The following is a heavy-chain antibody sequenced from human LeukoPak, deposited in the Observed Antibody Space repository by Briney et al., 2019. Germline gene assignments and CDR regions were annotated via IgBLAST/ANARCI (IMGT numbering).Heavy chain of an antibody. V-gene: IGHV1-8*01. D-gene: IGHD5-18*01. J-gene: IGHJ4*02. CDR2: MNPNSGNT. CDR1: GYTFTSYD. CDR3: ARGKSGDTAMGS. Sequence: GASVKVSCKASGYTFTSYDINWVRQAPGQGLEWMGWMNPNSGNTGYAQKFQGRVTMTRNTSISTAYMELSSLRSEDTAVYYCARGKSGDTAMGSWGQGTLVTVSS.